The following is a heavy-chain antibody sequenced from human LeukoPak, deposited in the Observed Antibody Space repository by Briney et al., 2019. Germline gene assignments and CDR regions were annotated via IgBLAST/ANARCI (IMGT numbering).Heavy chain of an antibody. D-gene: IGHD6-13*01. Sequence: SVTVSFTASGGTFSSYAISWVRQAPGQGLEWMGGIIPIFGTANYAQKFQGRVTITTDESTSTAYMELSSLRSEDTAVYYCASGGASNSSRGGFDPWGQGTLVTVSS. V-gene: IGHV1-69*05. CDR1: GGTFSSYA. CDR2: IIPIFGTA. J-gene: IGHJ5*02. CDR3: ASGGASNSSRGGFDP.